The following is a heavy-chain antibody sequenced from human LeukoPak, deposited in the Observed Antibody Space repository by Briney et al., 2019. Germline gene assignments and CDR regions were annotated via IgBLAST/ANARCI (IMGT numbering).Heavy chain of an antibody. D-gene: IGHD3-22*01. CDR3: AKDRSLGHDTSGYPDF. CDR2: ISGGRGST. J-gene: IGHJ4*02. Sequence: GGSLRLSCAASGVTFSNYAMSGVRQAPGKGVEWVSAISGGRGSTYYADSVKGRFTISRDNSTNTLYLQMNSLRAEDSAVYYCAKDRSLGHDTSGYPDFWGQGTLVTVSS. V-gene: IGHV3-23*01. CDR1: GVTFSNYA.